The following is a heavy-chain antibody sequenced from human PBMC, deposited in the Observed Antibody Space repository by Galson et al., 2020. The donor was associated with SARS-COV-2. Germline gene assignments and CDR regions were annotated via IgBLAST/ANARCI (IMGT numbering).Heavy chain of an antibody. CDR1: GYRFSSYG. CDR2: ISADKLYI. CDR3: ARDDDYDDRRSPDRVYFDY. D-gene: IGHD3-22*01. J-gene: IGHJ4*02. V-gene: IGHV1-18*01. Sequence: ASVKVSCKASGYRFSSYGISWVRQAPGQGLEWIGWISADKLYIKYAENFQGRVTLTTDTSTSTAYMEVRSLRSDDTAVYYCARDDDYDDRRSPDRVYFDYWGQGALVTVSS.